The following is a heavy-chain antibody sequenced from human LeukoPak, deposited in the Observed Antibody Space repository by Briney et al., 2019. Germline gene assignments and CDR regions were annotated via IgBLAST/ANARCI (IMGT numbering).Heavy chain of an antibody. CDR1: GFTFGDYA. CDR2: IRSKAYGGTT. D-gene: IGHD3-3*01. Sequence: QTGGSLRLSCTASGFTFGDYAMSGVRQAPGKGLEWVGFIRSKAYGGTTEYAASVKGRFTISRDDSKSIAYLQMNSLRTEDTAVYYCTRDDKIFGVVIKYWGQGTLVTVSS. CDR3: TRDDKIFGVVIKY. V-gene: IGHV3-49*04. J-gene: IGHJ4*02.